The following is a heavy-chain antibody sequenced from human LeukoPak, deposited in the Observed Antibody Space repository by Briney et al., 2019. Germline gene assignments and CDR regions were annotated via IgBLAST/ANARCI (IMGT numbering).Heavy chain of an antibody. CDR1: GYTFTSYG. CDR3: ARDIVVVPAAISLDY. J-gene: IGHJ4*02. D-gene: IGHD2-2*02. CDR2: ISAYNGNT. V-gene: IGHV1-18*01. Sequence: ASVKVSCKASGYTFTSYGISWVRPAPGQGLEWMGWISAYNGNTNYAQKLQGRVTMTTDTSTSTAYMELRSLRSDDTAVYYCARDIVVVPAAISLDYWGQGTLVTVSS.